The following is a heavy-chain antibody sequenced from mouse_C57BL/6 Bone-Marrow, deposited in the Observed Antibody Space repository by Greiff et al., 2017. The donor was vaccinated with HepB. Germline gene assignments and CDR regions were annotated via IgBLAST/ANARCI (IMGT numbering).Heavy chain of an antibody. CDR2: ISYDGSN. Sequence: DVKLQESGPSLVKPSQSLSLTCSVTGYSITSGYYWNWIRQFPGNKLEWMGYISYDGSNNYNPSLKNRIAITRDTSKNQFFLKLNSVTTEDTATYYCARGAYFLAWFAYWGQGTLVTVSA. J-gene: IGHJ3*01. CDR1: GYSITSGYY. CDR3: ARGAYFLAWFAY. D-gene: IGHD2-10*01. V-gene: IGHV3-6*01.